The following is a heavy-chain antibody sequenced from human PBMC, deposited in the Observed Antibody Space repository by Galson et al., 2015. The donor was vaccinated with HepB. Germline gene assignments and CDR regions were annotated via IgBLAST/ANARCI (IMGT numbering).Heavy chain of an antibody. CDR1: GFPFSNYA. D-gene: IGHD3-10*01. Sequence: SLRLYCAASGFPFSNYAMSWVRQAPGKGLEWVSTITGSSDTTNYPDSVKGRFTIARDNSKNTLYLQMNSLRAEDTAIYYCVNRRVDIRGVWDQGTLVTVSS. J-gene: IGHJ4*02. CDR2: ITGSSDTT. CDR3: VNRRVDIRGV. V-gene: IGHV3-23*01.